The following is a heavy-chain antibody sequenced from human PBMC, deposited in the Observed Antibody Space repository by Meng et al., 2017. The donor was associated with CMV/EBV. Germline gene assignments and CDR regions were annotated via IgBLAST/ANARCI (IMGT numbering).Heavy chain of an antibody. CDR2: IYYSGGT. V-gene: IGHV4-59*01. D-gene: IGHD3-22*01. Sequence: GSLRLSCTVSGGSISSYYWSWIRQPPGKGLEWIGYIYYSGGTNYNPSLKSRVTISVDTSKNQFSLKLSSVTAADTAVYYCARDGSSSGYWFDPWGQGTLVTVSS. CDR1: GGSISSYY. CDR3: ARDGSSSGYWFDP. J-gene: IGHJ5*02.